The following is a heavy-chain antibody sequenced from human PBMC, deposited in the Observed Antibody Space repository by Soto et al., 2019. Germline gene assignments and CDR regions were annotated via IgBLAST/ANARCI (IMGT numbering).Heavy chain of an antibody. V-gene: IGHV1-69*13. CDR3: ARGIVVVPAAMTGWFDP. J-gene: IGHJ5*02. Sequence: QVQLVQSGAEVKKPGASVKVSCKASGYTFTSYGISWVRQAPGQGLEWMGGIIPIFGTANYAQKFQGRVTITADESTSTAYMELSSLRSEDTAVYYCARGIVVVPAAMTGWFDPWGQGTLVTVSS. CDR1: GYTFTSYG. D-gene: IGHD2-2*01. CDR2: IIPIFGTA.